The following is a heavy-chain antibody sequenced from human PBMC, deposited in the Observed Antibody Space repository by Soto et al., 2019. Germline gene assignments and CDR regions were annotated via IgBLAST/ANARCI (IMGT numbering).Heavy chain of an antibody. Sequence: QVQLLQSGAEVKKPGSSVKVSCKASGGTFGIYAITWVRQAPGQGLEWMGGIIAFSDIVNYTQKLQGRVTITADESTSTAYLDLSSLRSDDTAVYYCARSLYSSSWYHSGNSYYYYGMDVWGQGTTVTVSS. CDR1: GGTFGIYA. D-gene: IGHD6-13*01. CDR3: ARSLYSSSWYHSGNSYYYYGMDV. J-gene: IGHJ6*02. CDR2: IIAFSDIV. V-gene: IGHV1-69*12.